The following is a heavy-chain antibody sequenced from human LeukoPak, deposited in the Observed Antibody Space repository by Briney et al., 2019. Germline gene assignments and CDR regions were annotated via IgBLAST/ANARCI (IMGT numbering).Heavy chain of an antibody. CDR3: ARGGTRDGGHYSDY. CDR2: IYYSGTT. Sequence: SETLSLTCTVSGGSISSYYWSWIRQPPGKGLEWIGDIYYSGTTNYNPSLKSPVTISIDTSKNQFSLKLSSVTAAGTAVYYCARGGTRDGGHYSDYWGQGTLVTVSS. J-gene: IGHJ4*02. D-gene: IGHD2-21*02. CDR1: GGSISSYY. V-gene: IGHV4-59*01.